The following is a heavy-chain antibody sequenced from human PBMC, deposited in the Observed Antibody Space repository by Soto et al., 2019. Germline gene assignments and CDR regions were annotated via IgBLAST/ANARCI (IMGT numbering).Heavy chain of an antibody. J-gene: IGHJ4*02. CDR3: ARDNMGSLDY. CDR1: GASLSAYR. CDR2: VYGSDTND. Sequence: SETLSLTCSVSGASLSAYRWSWIRQPPGKGLEWIAYVYGSDTNDNFNPSLKSRVTMSVDTSKNLFPLKLSSVTPADTAIYYCARDNMGSLDYWGQGTLVTVSS. D-gene: IGHD1-26*01. V-gene: IGHV4-59*01.